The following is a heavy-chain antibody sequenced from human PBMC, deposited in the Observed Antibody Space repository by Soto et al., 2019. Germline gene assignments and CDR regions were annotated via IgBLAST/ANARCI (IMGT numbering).Heavy chain of an antibody. Sequence: VSVKVSCKASGYTFTSYAMHWVRQAPGQRLEWMGWINAGNGNTKYSQKFQGRVTITRDTSASTAYMELSSLRSEDTAVYYCARGGALYCSGGSCYSSMGIYYMDVWGKGTTVTVSS. CDR3: ARGGALYCSGGSCYSSMGIYYMDV. V-gene: IGHV1-3*01. D-gene: IGHD2-15*01. CDR2: INAGNGNT. J-gene: IGHJ6*03. CDR1: GYTFTSYA.